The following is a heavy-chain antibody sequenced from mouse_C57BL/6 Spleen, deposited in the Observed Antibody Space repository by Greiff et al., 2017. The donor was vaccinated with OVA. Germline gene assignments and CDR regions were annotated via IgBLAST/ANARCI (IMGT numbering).Heavy chain of an antibody. Sequence: EVKLVESEGGLVQPGSSMKLSCTASGFTFSDYYMAWVRQVPEKGLEWVANINYDGSSTYYLDSLKSRFIISRDNAKNILYLQMSSLKSEDTATYYCARVPYDYFTFFDYWGQGTTLTVSS. V-gene: IGHV5-16*01. CDR3: ARVPYDYFTFFDY. CDR2: INYDGSST. D-gene: IGHD2-4*01. CDR1: GFTFSDYY. J-gene: IGHJ2*01.